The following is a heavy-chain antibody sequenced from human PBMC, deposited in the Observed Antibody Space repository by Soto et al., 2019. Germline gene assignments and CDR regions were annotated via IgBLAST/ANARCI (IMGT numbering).Heavy chain of an antibody. D-gene: IGHD3-3*01. CDR1: GVPFSSYG. CDR2: ISYDGSNK. CDR3: AKDKHTIFAVVTPYLDY. Sequence: PGGPMRHSCPAFGVPFSSYGRHWVSPDPGKGLEWVAVISYDGSNKYYADSVKGRFTISRDNSKNTLYLQMNSLRAEDTAVYYCAKDKHTIFAVVTPYLDYWGQGNRVTVS. V-gene: IGHV3-30*18. J-gene: IGHJ4*02.